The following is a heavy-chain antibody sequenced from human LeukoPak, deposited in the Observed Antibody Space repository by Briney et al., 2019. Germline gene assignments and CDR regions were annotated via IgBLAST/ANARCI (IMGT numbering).Heavy chain of an antibody. CDR3: ARRLRGDNYDILTGYYREYDY. Sequence: SVKVSCTASGGTFSSYAISWVRQAPGQGLEWMGGIIPIFGTANYAQKFQGRVTITADESTSTAYMELSSLRSEDTAVYYCARRLRGDNYDILTGYYREYDYWGQGTLVTVSS. D-gene: IGHD3-9*01. CDR2: IIPIFGTA. CDR1: GGTFSSYA. J-gene: IGHJ4*02. V-gene: IGHV1-69*13.